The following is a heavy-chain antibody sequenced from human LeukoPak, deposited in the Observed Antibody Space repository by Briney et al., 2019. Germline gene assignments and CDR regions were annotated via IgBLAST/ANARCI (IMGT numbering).Heavy chain of an antibody. D-gene: IGHD2-8*01. CDR1: GYSISSGYY. V-gene: IGHV4-38-2*02. CDR3: ARVNCTNGVCYNSRGWFDP. CDR2: IYHSGST. J-gene: IGHJ5*02. Sequence: SETLSLTCTVSGYSISSGYYWGWIRQPPGKGLEWIGSIYHSGSTYYNPSLKSRVIISVDKSKNQFSLRLSSVTAADTAVYYCARVNCTNGVCYNSRGWFDPWGQGTLVTVSS.